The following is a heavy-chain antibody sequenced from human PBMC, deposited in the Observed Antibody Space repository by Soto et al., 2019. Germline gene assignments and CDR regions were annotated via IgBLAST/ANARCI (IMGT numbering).Heavy chain of an antibody. CDR2: IYPGDSDT. J-gene: IGHJ4*02. D-gene: IGHD6-19*01. Sequence: GESLKISCKGSGYSFTSYWIAWVRQMPGKGLECMGIIYPGDSDTRYSPSFQGQVTISADKSSAYLQWNSLEASDTAMYYCARWYSSGLYDLDYWGQGTLITVSS. CDR1: GYSFTSYW. CDR3: ARWYSSGLYDLDY. V-gene: IGHV5-51*01.